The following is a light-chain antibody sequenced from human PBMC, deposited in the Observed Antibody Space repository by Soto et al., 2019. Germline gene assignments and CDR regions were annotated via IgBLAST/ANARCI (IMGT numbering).Light chain of an antibody. CDR3: QQFGDSPPAFT. Sequence: ESMLTQSPGTLSLSPGERATLSCRASRSVSSRYITWYQQKPGQAPRLLIYGASIRATGIPDRFSGSGSGSDFTLTISRLEPEDFAVYYCQQFGDSPPAFTFGQGIKLE. CDR2: GAS. V-gene: IGKV3-20*01. J-gene: IGKJ2*01. CDR1: RSVSSRY.